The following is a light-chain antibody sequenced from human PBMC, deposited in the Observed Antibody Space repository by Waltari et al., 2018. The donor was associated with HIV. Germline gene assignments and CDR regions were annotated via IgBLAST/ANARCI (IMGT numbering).Light chain of an antibody. J-gene: IGKJ5*01. CDR1: QTVTSNY. Sequence: EIVFTQSPDTLPLSAGERPTLSSRASQTVTSNYLAWYQQKPGQAPRLLIYGASTRATGIPDRFSGSGSGTDFTLTISRLEPEDFAVYYCQQYGGSPPMNFGQGTRLEIK. V-gene: IGKV3-20*01. CDR3: QQYGGSPPMN. CDR2: GAS.